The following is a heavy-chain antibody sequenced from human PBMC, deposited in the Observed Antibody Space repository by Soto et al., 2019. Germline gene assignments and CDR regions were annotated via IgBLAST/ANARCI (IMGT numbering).Heavy chain of an antibody. CDR1: GFIFTNYE. J-gene: IGHJ5*02. CDR3: ARGTYRISGSGSNWFDP. V-gene: IGHV3-48*03. Sequence: VQLVESGGGLVQPGGSLRLSCAASGFIFTNYEMNWVRQAPGKGLEWVSYISSSGRTTYYADSVKGRFTISRDNAKNSLDLQMNSLGAEDTALYYCARGTYRISGSGSNWFDPWGQGTLVTVSS. CDR2: ISSSGRTT. D-gene: IGHD6-19*01.